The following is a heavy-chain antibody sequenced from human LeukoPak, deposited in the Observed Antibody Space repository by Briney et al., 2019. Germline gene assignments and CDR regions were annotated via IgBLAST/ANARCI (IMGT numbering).Heavy chain of an antibody. CDR2: ISYSGYT. J-gene: IGHJ4*02. CDR3: ARHIAIGGTCLHY. CDR1: GGSINSYY. V-gene: IGHV4-59*08. D-gene: IGHD2/OR15-2a*01. Sequence: SEALSLTCTVSGGSINSYYWSWIRQPPGKGLEWIGYISYSGYTHYSPSLQSRVTISVDTSKNQLSLRLSSVTAADTAVYYCARHIAIGGTCLHYWGQGTPVTVSS.